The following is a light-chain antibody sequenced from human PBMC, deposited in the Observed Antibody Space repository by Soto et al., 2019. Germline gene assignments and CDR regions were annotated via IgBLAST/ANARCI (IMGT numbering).Light chain of an antibody. CDR2: GAS. Sequence: PGERATLSCRASQSVSSYLAWYQQTPGQAPRLLIYGASNRATGIPARFSGSGSGIDFTLTISSLEPEDFAVYYCQQRSNWPPEVTFGQGTRLEIK. CDR3: QQRSNWPPEVT. J-gene: IGKJ5*01. CDR1: QSVSSY. V-gene: IGKV3-11*01.